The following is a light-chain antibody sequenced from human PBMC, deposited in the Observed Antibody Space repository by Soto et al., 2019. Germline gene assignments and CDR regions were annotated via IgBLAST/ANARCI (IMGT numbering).Light chain of an antibody. CDR2: DVT. CDR1: SSDIGAYNY. V-gene: IGLV2-14*03. CDR3: CSYKSSSTLYV. Sequence: QSVLTQPASVSGSPGQSITISCTGTSSDIGAYNYVSWYQQHPGKAPKLIIYDVTNRPAGISSRFSASKSGNTASLTISVLQAEDEADYYCCSYKSSSTLYVFGTGTNVTVL. J-gene: IGLJ1*01.